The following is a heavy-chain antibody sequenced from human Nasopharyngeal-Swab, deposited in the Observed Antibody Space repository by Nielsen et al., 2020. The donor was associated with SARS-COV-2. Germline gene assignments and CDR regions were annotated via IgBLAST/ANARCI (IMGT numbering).Heavy chain of an antibody. CDR3: EKEGSIVVVTAEYFQH. CDR1: GFTFSSYG. J-gene: IGHJ1*01. V-gene: IGHV3-30*18. D-gene: IGHD2-21*02. CDR2: ISYDGSNK. Sequence: GGSLRLSCAASGFTFSSYGMHWVRQAPGRGLEWVAVISYDGSNKYYADSVKGRFTISRDNSKNTLYLQMNSLRADEKAGEEGEKEGSIVVVTAEYFQHWGQGTLVTVSS.